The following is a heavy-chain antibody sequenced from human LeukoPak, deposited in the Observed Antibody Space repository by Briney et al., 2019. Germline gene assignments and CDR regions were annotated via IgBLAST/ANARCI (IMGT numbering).Heavy chain of an antibody. J-gene: IGHJ4*02. CDR2: INSDGTNT. CDR1: GFTFSSYW. D-gene: IGHD2-21*01. Sequence: GGSLRLSCAASGFTFSSYWMHWVRQAPGKGLVWVSRINSDGTNTGYADSVKGRFTISRDNAKNTLYLQMNSLRAEDTAVYYCVVHIPRDCWGQGTLVTVSS. V-gene: IGHV3-74*01. CDR3: VVHIPRDC.